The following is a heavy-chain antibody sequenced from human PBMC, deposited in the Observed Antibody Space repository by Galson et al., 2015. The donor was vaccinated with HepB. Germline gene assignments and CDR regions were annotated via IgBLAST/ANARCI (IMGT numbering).Heavy chain of an antibody. Sequence: SVKVSCKASGGTFSSYAISWVRQAPGQGLEWMGGIIPIFGTANYEQKFQGRVTITADESTSTAYMELSSLRSEDTAVYYCARSFDYRPSAENWFDPWGQGTLVTVSS. V-gene: IGHV1-69*13. J-gene: IGHJ5*02. CDR3: ARSFDYRPSAENWFDP. CDR2: IIPIFGTA. CDR1: GGTFSSYA. D-gene: IGHD4-11*01.